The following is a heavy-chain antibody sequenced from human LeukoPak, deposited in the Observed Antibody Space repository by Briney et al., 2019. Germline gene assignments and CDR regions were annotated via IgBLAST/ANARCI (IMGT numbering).Heavy chain of an antibody. CDR1: GGSISSGSYY. CDR3: ASEGARFGELFSSYHHMDV. J-gene: IGHJ6*03. Sequence: PSETLSLTCTVSGGSISSGSYYWSWIRQPAGKGLEWIGRIYTSGSTNYNPSLKSRVTISVDTSKNQFSLKLSSVTAADTAVYYCASEGARFGELFSSYHHMDVWGKGTTLSISS. CDR2: IYTSGST. V-gene: IGHV4-61*02. D-gene: IGHD3-10*01.